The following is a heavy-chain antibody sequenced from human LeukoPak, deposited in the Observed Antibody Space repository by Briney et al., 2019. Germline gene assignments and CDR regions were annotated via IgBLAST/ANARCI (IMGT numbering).Heavy chain of an antibody. CDR3: ARGGAVAGTAWYFDL. CDR2: ISGSGLTI. CDR1: GFTSSTYE. D-gene: IGHD6-19*01. Sequence: PGGSLRLSCAASGFTSSTYEINWVRQAPGKGLEWVSYISGSGLTIYYADSVKGRFTISRDNAKNSVYLQVNSLRGEDTAVYYCARGGAVAGTAWYFDLWGRGTLVTVSS. J-gene: IGHJ2*01. V-gene: IGHV3-48*03.